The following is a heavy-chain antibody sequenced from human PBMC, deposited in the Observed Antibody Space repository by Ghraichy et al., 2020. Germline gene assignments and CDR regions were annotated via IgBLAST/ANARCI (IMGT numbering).Heavy chain of an antibody. J-gene: IGHJ3*01. D-gene: IGHD3-22*01. V-gene: IGHV3-30*02. CDR2: IRFDGDNT. Sequence: GGSLRLSCAASGFIFNNYGMHWVRQAPGKGLEWVAFIRFDGDNTYYADSVKGRFTISRDNSKNTLYLQMNSLRAEDTAVYYCVKDWGINMIVDDVWDPDAFDVWGQGTMVTVSS. CDR3: VKDWGINMIVDDVWDPDAFDV. CDR1: GFIFNNYG.